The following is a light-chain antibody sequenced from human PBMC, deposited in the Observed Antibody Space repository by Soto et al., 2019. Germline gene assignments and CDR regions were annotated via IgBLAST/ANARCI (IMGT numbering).Light chain of an antibody. CDR2: SDV. Sequence: QSVLTQPPSASATPGQRVTISCSGSSSNIGANPVNWYRQLPGTAPKLLLYSDVQRPSGVPDRVSGSKSGTSASLAISGLQSEDEADYFCAACDGSLNAVLFGGGTKLTVL. CDR3: AACDGSLNAVL. CDR1: SSNIGANP. J-gene: IGLJ2*01. V-gene: IGLV1-44*01.